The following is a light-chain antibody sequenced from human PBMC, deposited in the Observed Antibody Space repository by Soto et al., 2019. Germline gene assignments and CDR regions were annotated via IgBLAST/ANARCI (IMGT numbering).Light chain of an antibody. CDR2: SAS. V-gene: IGKV3-15*01. J-gene: IGKJ1*01. CDR1: QSVTNN. Sequence: DIVLTQSPGPLSLSPGERATLSCRASQSVTNNYLAWYQQKPGQAPRLLIYSASTWASGIPARFSASGSGTEFTLTITSLQSEDFAVYYCQQYNNWPRTFGQGTKVDIK. CDR3: QQYNNWPRT.